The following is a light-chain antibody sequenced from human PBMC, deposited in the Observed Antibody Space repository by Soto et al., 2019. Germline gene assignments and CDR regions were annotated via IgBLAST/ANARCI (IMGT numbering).Light chain of an antibody. CDR2: GNS. V-gene: IGLV1-40*01. Sequence: QSVLTQPPSVSGAPGQRVTISCTGSSSNIGAGYDVHWYQLLPGTAPKLLIYGNSNRPSGVPDRFSGSKSGTSASLAITGLQAEDEADYYCQSYDSSLSGYVFGIGTKLTVL. J-gene: IGLJ1*01. CDR1: SSNIGAGYD. CDR3: QSYDSSLSGYV.